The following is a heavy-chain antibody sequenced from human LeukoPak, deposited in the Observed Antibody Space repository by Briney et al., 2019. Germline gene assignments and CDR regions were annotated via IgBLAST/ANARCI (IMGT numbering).Heavy chain of an antibody. V-gene: IGHV2-5*01. D-gene: IGHD3-22*01. Sequence: SGPTLVNPTQTLTLTCTFSGFSLSTSGVGVGWIRQPPGKALEWLALIYWNDDKRYSPSLKSRLTITKDTSKNQVVLTMTNMDPVDTATYYCAHKGPSGSSGYRDDAFDIWGQGTMVTVSS. CDR1: GFSLSTSGVG. CDR3: AHKGPSGSSGYRDDAFDI. CDR2: IYWNDDK. J-gene: IGHJ3*02.